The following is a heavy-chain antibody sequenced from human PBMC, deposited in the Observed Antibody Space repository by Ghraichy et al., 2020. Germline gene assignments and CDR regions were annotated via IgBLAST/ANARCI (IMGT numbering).Heavy chain of an antibody. CDR3: ARGSSTTDAFDT. CDR1: GFTFSSSS. V-gene: IGHV3-48*02. J-gene: IGHJ3*02. Sequence: GGSLRLSCAASGFTFSSSSMNWVRQAPGKGLEWVSYIIDRSRIHYADSVKGRFTISRDNGRKSLYLQMKSLRDEDTAVYYCARGSSTTDAFDTWGQGTMVTVSS. CDR2: IIDRSRI. D-gene: IGHD1-14*01.